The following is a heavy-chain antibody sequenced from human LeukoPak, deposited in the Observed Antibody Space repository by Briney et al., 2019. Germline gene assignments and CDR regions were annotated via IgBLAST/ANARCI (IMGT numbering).Heavy chain of an antibody. D-gene: IGHD4-17*01. Sequence: GASVKVSCKASGYTFTSYGIRWVRQAPGQGLEGMGWISAYNGNTNYAQKLQGRVTMTTDTSTSTAYMELRSLRSDDTAMYYCARDLYGMSHWFDPWGQETLVAVSS. CDR2: ISAYNGNT. J-gene: IGHJ5*02. CDR1: GYTFTSYG. V-gene: IGHV1-18*01. CDR3: ARDLYGMSHWFDP.